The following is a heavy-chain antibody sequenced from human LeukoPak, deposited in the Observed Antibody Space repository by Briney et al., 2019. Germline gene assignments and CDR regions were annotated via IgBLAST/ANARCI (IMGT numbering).Heavy chain of an antibody. CDR3: ASHYCSSTSCYFHYGMDV. CDR1: GFTFSSYW. J-gene: IGHJ6*02. CDR2: IKQDGSEK. D-gene: IGHD2-2*01. Sequence: GGSLRLSCAASGFTFSSYWMHWVRQAPGKGLEWVANIKQDGSEKYYVDSVKGRFTISRDNAKNSLYLQMNSLRAEDTAVYYCASHYCSSTSCYFHYGMDVWGQGTTVTVSS. V-gene: IGHV3-7*01.